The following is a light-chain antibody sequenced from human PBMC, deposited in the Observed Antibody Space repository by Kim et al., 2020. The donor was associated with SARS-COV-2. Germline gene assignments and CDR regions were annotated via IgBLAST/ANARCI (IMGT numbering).Light chain of an antibody. CDR3: QQYGSSPYT. Sequence: EFVLTQSPGTLSLSPGERATLSCRASQSVSSNYLAWYQQKPGQAPRLLIYGASRRAAGFPDRFSGSGSGTDFTLTISRLEPEDFAVYYCQQYGSSPYTFGQGTKLEIK. CDR2: GAS. V-gene: IGKV3-20*01. CDR1: QSVSSNY. J-gene: IGKJ2*01.